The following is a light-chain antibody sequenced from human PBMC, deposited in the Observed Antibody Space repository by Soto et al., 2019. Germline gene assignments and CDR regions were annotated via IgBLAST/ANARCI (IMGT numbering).Light chain of an antibody. CDR3: CSYAGIYSYV. Sequence: QSALTQPRSVSGSPGQSVTIACTGTSSDVGRYDYVSWYQQHPGEAPKLVVYDVTKRPSGVPDRFSGSKSGNTDSLTISGLQAEDEADYYCCSYAGIYSYVFGTGTKLTVL. V-gene: IGLV2-11*01. J-gene: IGLJ1*01. CDR1: SSDVGRYDY. CDR2: DVT.